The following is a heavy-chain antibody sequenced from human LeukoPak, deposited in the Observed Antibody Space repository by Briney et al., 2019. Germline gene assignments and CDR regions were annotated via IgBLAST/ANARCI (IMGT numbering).Heavy chain of an antibody. D-gene: IGHD2-15*01. V-gene: IGHV1-2*04. CDR1: GYTFTGYY. CDR2: INPNSGGT. J-gene: IGHJ3*02. Sequence: ASVKVSCKASGYTFTGYYMHWVRQAPGQGLEWMGWINPNSGGTNYAQKFQGWVTMTRDTSISTAYMELSSVTAADTAVYYCARGPPRRYCSGGSCPDAFDIWGQGTMVTVSS. CDR3: ARGPPRRYCSGGSCPDAFDI.